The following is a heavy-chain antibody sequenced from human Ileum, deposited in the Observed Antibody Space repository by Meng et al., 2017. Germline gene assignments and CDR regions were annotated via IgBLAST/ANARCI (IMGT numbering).Heavy chain of an antibody. J-gene: IGHJ4*02. CDR2: INSDGGGT. CDR1: GFRHRSYW. V-gene: IGHV3-74*01. D-gene: IGHD2-21*01. Sequence: VERVEWGRGLVKLGGRLIFSGALSGFRHRSYWMFGVRQAPGKGLGWVSRINSDGGGTLYADSVKGRFSISRDNAKNTLFLQMNGLRAEDTAVYYCARALAYCGGGFCLWGQGTLVTVSS. CDR3: ARALAYCGGGFCL.